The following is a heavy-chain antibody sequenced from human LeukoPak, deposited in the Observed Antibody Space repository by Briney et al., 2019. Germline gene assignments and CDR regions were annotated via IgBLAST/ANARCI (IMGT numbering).Heavy chain of an antibody. Sequence: GGSLRLSCAASGITGYSMHWVRQAPGQGLEWVCSISSSSNYIYCADSVKGRFTISRDNAKNSLFLQVSSLRAEDTAVYYCARGGRAALGFGDYWGQGTLVTVSS. D-gene: IGHD6-6*01. CDR2: ISSSSNYI. CDR3: ARGGRAALGFGDY. CDR1: GITGYS. J-gene: IGHJ4*02. V-gene: IGHV3-21*01.